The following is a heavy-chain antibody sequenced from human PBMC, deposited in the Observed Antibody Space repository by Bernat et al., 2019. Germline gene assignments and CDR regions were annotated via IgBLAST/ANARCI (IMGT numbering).Heavy chain of an antibody. V-gene: IGHV3-7*01. J-gene: IGHJ3*01. CDR1: GFTFSGYW. CDR2: IKQEGREK. D-gene: IGHD6-6*01. CDR3: ARKGGSSSNDAFDV. Sequence: VQLVESGGGVVQPGGSLRLSCAVSGFTFSGYWMSWVRQAPGKGLEWGANIKQEGREKNFVDSVKGRFTISRDNARNSLYLQMNRLRAEDTAVYYCARKGGSSSNDAFDVWGQGTMVTVSS.